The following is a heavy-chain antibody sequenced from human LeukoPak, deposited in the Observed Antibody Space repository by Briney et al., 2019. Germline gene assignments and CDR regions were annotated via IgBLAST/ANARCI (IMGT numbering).Heavy chain of an antibody. V-gene: IGHV3-7*01. D-gene: IGHD6-13*01. Sequence: GGSLRLSCAASGFTFSSYWMSWVRQAPGKGLEWVANMNRDGSEKNYVDSIKGRFTISRDNAANSLYLQMNSLRVEDTAVYYCARGYIAAAGTIDYWGQGTLVTVSS. CDR2: MNRDGSEK. CDR3: ARGYIAAAGTIDY. J-gene: IGHJ4*02. CDR1: GFTFSSYW.